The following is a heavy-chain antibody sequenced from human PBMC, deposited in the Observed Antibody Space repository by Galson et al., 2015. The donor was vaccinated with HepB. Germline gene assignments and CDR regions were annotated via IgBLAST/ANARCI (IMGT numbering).Heavy chain of an antibody. D-gene: IGHD6-13*01. CDR1: GFTFSSYA. V-gene: IGHV3-23*01. J-gene: IGHJ4*02. CDR2: ISGSGGST. CDR3: AKDLVHSSSWSPYYFDY. Sequence: SLRLSCAASGFTFSSYAMSWVRQAPGKGLEWVSAISGSGGSTYYADSVKGRFTISRDNSKNTLYLQMNSLRAEDTAVYYCAKDLVHSSSWSPYYFDYWGQGTLVTVSS.